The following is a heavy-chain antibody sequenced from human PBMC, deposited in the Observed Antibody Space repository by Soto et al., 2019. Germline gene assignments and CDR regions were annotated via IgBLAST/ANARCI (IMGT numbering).Heavy chain of an antibody. V-gene: IGHV4-31*03. CDR1: GGSISSGGYY. Sequence: QVQLQESGPGLVKPSQTLSLTCTVSGGSISSGGYYWSWIRQHPGKGLEWIGYIYYSGSTYYNPSLKSRVTIAVDTSKNQFSLKLSSVTAADTAVYYCARADSLRFLAMDVWGKGTTVTVSS. J-gene: IGHJ6*03. CDR3: ARADSLRFLAMDV. CDR2: IYYSGST. D-gene: IGHD3-3*01.